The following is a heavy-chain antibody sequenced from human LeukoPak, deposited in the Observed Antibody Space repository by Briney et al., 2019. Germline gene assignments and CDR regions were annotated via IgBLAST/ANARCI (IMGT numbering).Heavy chain of an antibody. J-gene: IGHJ4*02. CDR3: AREYSSSPDY. CDR2: IYYTGST. D-gene: IGHD3-22*01. CDR1: GDSISSSNYY. V-gene: IGHV4-39*07. Sequence: SETLSLTCTVSGDSISSSNYYWGWIRQPPGKGLEWIGNIYYTGSTYYNPSLKSRVTISVDTSKNQFSLKLNSVTAADTAVYYCAREYSSSPDYWGQGALVTVSS.